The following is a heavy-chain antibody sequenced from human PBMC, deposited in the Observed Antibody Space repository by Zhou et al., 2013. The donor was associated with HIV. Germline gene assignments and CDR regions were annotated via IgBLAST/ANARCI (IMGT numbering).Heavy chain of an antibody. V-gene: IGHV1-69*12. D-gene: IGHD3-10*01. J-gene: IGHJ6*03. CDR2: IIPIFGST. CDR1: GGLFTTYS. CDR3: ARDLGKEAGAYYYYMDV. Sequence: QVQLVQSGAEVKKPGSSVKVSCKTSGGLFTTYSFSWVRQAPGQGLEWVGGIIPIFGSTNYAQKFQGRVTITADESTSTAYMELSSLRSEDTAVYYCARDLGKEAGAYYYYMDVWGKGTTVTVSS.